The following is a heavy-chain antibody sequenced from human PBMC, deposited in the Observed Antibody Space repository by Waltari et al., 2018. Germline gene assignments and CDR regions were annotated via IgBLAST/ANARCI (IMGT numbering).Heavy chain of an antibody. Sequence: QVQLQESGPGLVKPSQTLSLTCAVSGASISSSNYWTWVRQPAGKGLEWIGLSYPSGRTNYNPSLQSRVTISVDASKNQFSLKLSSVTAADTAVYYCARELGNWGQGTLVTVSA. CDR2: SYPSGRT. J-gene: IGHJ4*02. CDR1: GASISSSNY. V-gene: IGHV4-61*02. CDR3: ARELGN.